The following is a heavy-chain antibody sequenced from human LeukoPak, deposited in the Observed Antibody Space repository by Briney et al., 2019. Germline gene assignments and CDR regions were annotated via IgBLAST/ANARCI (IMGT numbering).Heavy chain of an antibody. Sequence: SVRFSCKASGGTFSSYAISWVRQAPGQGLEWMGGIIPIFGTANYAQKFQGRVTITADESTSTAYMELSSLRSEDTAVDYCARDLGYCSSTSCFKYYYYYGMDVWGKGTTVPVSS. V-gene: IGHV1-69*13. D-gene: IGHD2-2*01. CDR1: GGTFSSYA. CDR3: ARDLGYCSSTSCFKYYYYYGMDV. J-gene: IGHJ6*04. CDR2: IIPIFGTA.